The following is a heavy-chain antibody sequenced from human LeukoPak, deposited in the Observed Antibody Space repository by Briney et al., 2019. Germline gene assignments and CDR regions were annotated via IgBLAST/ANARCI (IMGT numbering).Heavy chain of an antibody. CDR3: ARAWYSSGWYYFDY. V-gene: IGHV7-4-1*02. CDR2: INTNTGNP. Sequence: GASVKVSCEASGYTFTSYAMNWVRQAPGQGLEWMGWINTNTGNPTYAQGFTGRFVFSLDTSVSTAYLQISSLKAEDTAVYYCARAWYSSGWYYFDYWGQGTLVTVSS. D-gene: IGHD6-19*01. CDR1: GYTFTSYA. J-gene: IGHJ4*02.